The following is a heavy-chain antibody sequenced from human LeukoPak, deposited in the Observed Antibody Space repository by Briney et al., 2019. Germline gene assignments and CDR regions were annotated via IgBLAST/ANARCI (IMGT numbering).Heavy chain of an antibody. V-gene: IGHV3-23*01. CDR1: GLTFSIHG. J-gene: IGHJ5*02. D-gene: IGHD5-24*01. CDR3: AKDCGWLHFCS. Sequence: QPGGSLRLSCAASGLTFSIHGMNWVRQAPGKGLEWVSGISPGADITYYAESVKGRFTISRDNSKNTLYLQINTLRAEDTAIYYCAKDCGWLHFCSWGQGTLVTVSS. CDR2: ISPGADIT.